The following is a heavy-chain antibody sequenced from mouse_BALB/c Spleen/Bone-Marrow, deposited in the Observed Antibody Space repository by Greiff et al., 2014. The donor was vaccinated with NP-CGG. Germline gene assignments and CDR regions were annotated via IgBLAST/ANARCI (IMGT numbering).Heavy chain of an antibody. CDR1: GFDFSRYW. CDR3: ARLGYYGMMAY. Sequence: VQLKESGGGLVQPGGSLKLSCAASGFDFSRYWMGWVRQAPGRGLKWIGEINPESSTINYTPSLKDKFIISRDNAKNALYLQMSKARSEDTALYFCARLGYYGMMAYWGQGTSVTVSS. J-gene: IGHJ4*01. CDR2: INPESSTI. V-gene: IGHV4-1*02. D-gene: IGHD1-1*01.